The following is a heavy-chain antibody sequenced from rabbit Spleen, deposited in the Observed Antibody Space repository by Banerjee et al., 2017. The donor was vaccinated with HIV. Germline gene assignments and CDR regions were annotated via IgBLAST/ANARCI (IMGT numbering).Heavy chain of an antibody. CDR1: GFDFSSYY. D-gene: IGHD5-1*01. J-gene: IGHJ4*01. V-gene: IGHV1S40*01. Sequence: QSLEESGGGLVQPGGSLKLSCKASGFDFSSYYMSWVRQAPGKGLEWIACIYAGSSGGTDYASWAKGRFTISKTSSTTVTLQMTSLTAADTATYFCARAGEGGDGYLNLWGQGTLVTVS. CDR3: ARAGEGGDGYLNL. CDR2: IYAGSSGGT.